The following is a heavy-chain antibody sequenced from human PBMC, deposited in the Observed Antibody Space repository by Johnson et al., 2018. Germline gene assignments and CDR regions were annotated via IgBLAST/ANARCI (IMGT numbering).Heavy chain of an antibody. CDR1: GFTFDDYA. CDR2: ISWNRGSI. J-gene: IGHJ1*01. CDR3: ASCGGDCYGAEYFQH. V-gene: IGHV3-9*01. Sequence: VQVVQSGGGLEQPGRSLRLSCAASGFTFDDYAMHWVRQAPGKGLEWVSGISWNRGSIVCADPVKGRFTMSRDNSKNTLYQQMNSRRAEDTAVYYCASCGGDCYGAEYFQHWGQGTLVTVSS. D-gene: IGHD2-21*02.